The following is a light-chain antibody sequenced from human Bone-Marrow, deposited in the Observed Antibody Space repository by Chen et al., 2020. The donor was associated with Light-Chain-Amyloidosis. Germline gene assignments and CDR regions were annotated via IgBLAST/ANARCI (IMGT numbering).Light chain of an antibody. Sequence: QSVLTQPPSASGTPGKRVSLTCSGSSSNIEPNYVFWYQHRPGSAPTLLIYRNNQLPSGVPDRFSGSKSGTSASLAINGLRSEDEADYYCAAWDDSLSGWVFGGGTRLTVL. J-gene: IGLJ3*02. V-gene: IGLV1-47*01. CDR1: SSNIEPNY. CDR2: RNN. CDR3: AAWDDSLSGWV.